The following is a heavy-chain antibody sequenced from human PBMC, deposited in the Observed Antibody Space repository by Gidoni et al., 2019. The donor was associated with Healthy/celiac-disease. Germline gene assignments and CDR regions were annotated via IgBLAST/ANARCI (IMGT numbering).Heavy chain of an antibody. D-gene: IGHD3-10*01. CDR2: ISSSSSYI. Sequence: EVQLVESGGGLVKPGGSLRLSCAASGFTFSSYSMNWVRQAPGKGLEWVSSISSSSSYIYYADSVKGRFTISRDNAKNSLYLQMNSLRAEDTAVYYCAALGYYGSGSYVGDYWGQGTLVTVSS. CDR1: GFTFSSYS. J-gene: IGHJ4*02. CDR3: AALGYYGSGSYVGDY. V-gene: IGHV3-21*01.